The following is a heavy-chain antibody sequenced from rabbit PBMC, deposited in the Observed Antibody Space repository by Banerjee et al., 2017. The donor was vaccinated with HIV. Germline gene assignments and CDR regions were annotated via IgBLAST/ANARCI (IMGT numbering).Heavy chain of an antibody. D-gene: IGHD4-1*01. CDR1: GFSFSSSYW. V-gene: IGHV1S40*01. J-gene: IGHJ4*01. Sequence: QSLEESGGDLVKPGASLTLTCTASGFSFSSSYWICWVRQAPGKGLEWIACIHAGASGSTWCASWAKGRFTISSTSSTTVTLQMTSLTAADTATYFCAIMNSRGWGDFNLWGPGTLVTVS. CDR3: AIMNSRGWGDFNL. CDR2: IHAGASGST.